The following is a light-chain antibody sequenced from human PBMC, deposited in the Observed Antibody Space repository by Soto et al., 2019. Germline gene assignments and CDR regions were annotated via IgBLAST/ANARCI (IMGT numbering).Light chain of an antibody. J-gene: IGKJ4*01. CDR2: GAS. Sequence: EIVLTQSPGTLSLSPGERATLSCRASQSVSSSYLAWYQQKPGQAPRLLIYGASSRATGIPDRFSGSGSGTDFTLTISRLEPGDFAVYYCQQYGSSLGGGTKVEIK. CDR3: QQYGSS. V-gene: IGKV3-20*01. CDR1: QSVSSSY.